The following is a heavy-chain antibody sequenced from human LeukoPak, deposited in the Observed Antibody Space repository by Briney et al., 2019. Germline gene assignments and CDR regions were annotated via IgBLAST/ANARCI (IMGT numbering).Heavy chain of an antibody. CDR3: AKEGRSLQTY. J-gene: IGHJ4*02. CDR1: GFTFSSYS. V-gene: IGHV3-7*03. Sequence: PGGSLRLSCAASGFTFSSYSMSWVRLAPGKGLEWVANIKEDGTETYCVDSVKGRFTISRDNAKNSLYLQMNSLRVEDTAVYYCAKEGRSLQTYWGQGTLVTVSS. D-gene: IGHD5-24*01. CDR2: IKEDGTET.